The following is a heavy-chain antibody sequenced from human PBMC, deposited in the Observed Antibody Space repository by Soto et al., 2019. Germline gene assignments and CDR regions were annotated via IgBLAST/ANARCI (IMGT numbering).Heavy chain of an antibody. D-gene: IGHD3-16*01. Sequence: LDCTASGCKFSKDARSWVRQAQGKGMEWVSLISATGGGTYYADSVKGRFTISRDNSHNTLYLQVHSLTAEDTAVYYCAKDRRAGGNSAFYFDFWGQGAQVTGSS. CDR3: AKDRRAGGNSAFYFDF. CDR2: ISATGGGT. V-gene: IGHV3-23*01. CDR1: GCKFSKDA. J-gene: IGHJ4*02.